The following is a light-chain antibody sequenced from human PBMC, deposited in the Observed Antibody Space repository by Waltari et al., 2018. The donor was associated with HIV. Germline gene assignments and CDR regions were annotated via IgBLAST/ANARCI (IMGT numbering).Light chain of an antibody. CDR3: LQHNTYPLT. J-gene: IGKJ1*01. CDR2: DAS. Sequence: DIQMTQSPSSLSAPVGDRVTITCRASQGIRHDLGWYQQKAGKAPKRLIYDASNLQSGVPARFSGTGSGTEFTLTISSLQPEDLATYDCLQHNTYPLTFGQGTKVAI. V-gene: IGKV1-17*01. CDR1: QGIRHD.